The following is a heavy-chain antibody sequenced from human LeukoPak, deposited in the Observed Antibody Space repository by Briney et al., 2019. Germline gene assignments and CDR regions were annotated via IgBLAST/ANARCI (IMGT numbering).Heavy chain of an antibody. Sequence: PGGSLRLSCAASGFTFSSYGMSWVRQAPGKGLEWVSAISGSGGSTYYADSVKGRFTISRDNSKNTLYLQMNSLRAEDTAVYYCAKGGGYYYDSNLFDYWGQGTLVTVSS. J-gene: IGHJ4*02. CDR1: GFTFSSYG. V-gene: IGHV3-23*01. CDR2: ISGSGGST. D-gene: IGHD3-22*01. CDR3: AKGGGYYYDSNLFDY.